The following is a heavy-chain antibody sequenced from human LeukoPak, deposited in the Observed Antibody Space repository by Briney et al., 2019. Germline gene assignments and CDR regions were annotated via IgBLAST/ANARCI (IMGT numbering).Heavy chain of an antibody. CDR1: GFTFTSSA. D-gene: IGHD5-18*01. CDR2: IVVGSGNT. CDR3: AADSVDTAMARGHGFDP. J-gene: IGHJ5*02. Sequence: GASVKVSCKASGFTFTSSAMQWVRQARGQRLEWIGWIVVGSGNTDYAQKFQERVTITRDMSTSTAYMELSSLRSEDTAVYYCAADSVDTAMARGHGFDPWGQGTLVTVSS. V-gene: IGHV1-58*02.